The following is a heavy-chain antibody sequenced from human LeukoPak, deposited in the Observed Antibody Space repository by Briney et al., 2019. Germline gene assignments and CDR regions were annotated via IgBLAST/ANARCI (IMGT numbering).Heavy chain of an antibody. CDR1: GFIFSNYA. J-gene: IGHJ6*02. Sequence: GGSLRLSCAGSGFIFSNYAMHWVRQAPGKGLEWVSSISGSGGSTHYADSVKGRFTISRDNSKNTLYLQMNSLRVEDTAVYYCAKDKDGGNDYYGMDVWGQGTTVTVSS. D-gene: IGHD4-23*01. V-gene: IGHV3-23*01. CDR3: AKDKDGGNDYYGMDV. CDR2: ISGSGGST.